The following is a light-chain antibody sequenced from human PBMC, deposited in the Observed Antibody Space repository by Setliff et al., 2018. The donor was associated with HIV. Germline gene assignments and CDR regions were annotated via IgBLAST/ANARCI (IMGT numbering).Light chain of an antibody. CDR2: EVS. CDR1: SSDVGSYNL. CDR3: CSYAGSSTFSYV. J-gene: IGLJ1*01. Sequence: QSALTQPRSVSGSPGQSVTISCTGTSSDVGSYNLVSWYQQHPGKAPKLMIYEVSKRPSGVSNRFSGSKSGNTASLTISGLQAEDEADYYCCSYAGSSTFSYVFGTGTKVTVL. V-gene: IGLV2-23*02.